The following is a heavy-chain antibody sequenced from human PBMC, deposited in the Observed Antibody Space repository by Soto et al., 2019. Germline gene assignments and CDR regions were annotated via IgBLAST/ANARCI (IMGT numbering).Heavy chain of an antibody. V-gene: IGHV1-24*01. Sequence: ASVKVSCKVSGYTLTELSMHWVRQAPGKGLEWMGGFDPEDGETIYAQKFQGRVTMTEDTSTDTAYMELSSLRSEDTAVYYCATGWDYCTNGVCYPPFDYWGQGTLVTVSS. J-gene: IGHJ4*02. D-gene: IGHD2-8*01. CDR1: GYTLTELS. CDR2: FDPEDGET. CDR3: ATGWDYCTNGVCYPPFDY.